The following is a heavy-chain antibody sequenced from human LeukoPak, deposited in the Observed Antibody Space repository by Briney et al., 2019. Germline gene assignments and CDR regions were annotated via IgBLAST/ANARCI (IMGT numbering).Heavy chain of an antibody. CDR3: ATHFDSSGPDAFDI. CDR2: ISAYNGNT. V-gene: IGHV1-18*01. Sequence: RASVKVSCKASGYTFTSYGISWVRQAPGQGLEWMGWISAYNGNTNYAQKLQGRVTMTTDTSTSTAYMELRSLRSDDTAVYYCATHFDSSGPDAFDIWGQGTMVTVSS. D-gene: IGHD3-22*01. J-gene: IGHJ3*02. CDR1: GYTFTSYG.